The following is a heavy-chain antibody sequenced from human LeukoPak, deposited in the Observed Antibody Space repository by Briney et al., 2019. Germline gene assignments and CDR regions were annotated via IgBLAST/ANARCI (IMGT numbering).Heavy chain of an antibody. Sequence: GGSLRLSCAASGFTFSSSAMTWVRQAPGKGLEWVSAISGSGDSTYYYAGSVKGRFTISRDNSKNTLYLQMNSLRAEDTAIYYCAKVSGYWTNGVCFSYYWGQGTLVTVSS. CDR3: AKVSGYWTNGVCFSYY. CDR1: GFTFSSSA. D-gene: IGHD2-8*01. J-gene: IGHJ4*02. V-gene: IGHV3-23*01. CDR2: ISGSGDST.